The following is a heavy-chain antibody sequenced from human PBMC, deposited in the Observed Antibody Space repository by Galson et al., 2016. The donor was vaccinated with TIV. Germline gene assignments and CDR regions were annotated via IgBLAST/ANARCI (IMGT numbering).Heavy chain of an antibody. V-gene: IGHV3-66*02. CDR2: IYSAGDT. CDR3: ARDRYYDASGYYYYYYGMDV. D-gene: IGHD3-22*01. Sequence: LRLSCAASEITVSRNYMSWVRQAPGGGLEWVSTIYSAGDTYYADSVKGRFTISRDNSKNTLYLHMSGLRTEDTAVYYCARDRYYDASGYYYYYYGMDVWGQGTTVTVSS. CDR1: EITVSRNY. J-gene: IGHJ6*02.